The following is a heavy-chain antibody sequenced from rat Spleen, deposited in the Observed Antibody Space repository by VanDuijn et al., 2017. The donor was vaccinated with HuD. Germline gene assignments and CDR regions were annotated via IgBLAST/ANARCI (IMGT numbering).Heavy chain of an antibody. D-gene: IGHD5-1*01. CDR2: ISPSGGST. Sequence: EVQLVESGGGLVQPGGSLKLSCVASGFTFNNYWMTWIRQAPGKGLEWVASISPSGGSTYYPDSVKGRFTISRDNAKSTQYLQMDSLRSEDTATYYGATGSYFDYWGQGVMVTVSS. V-gene: IGHV5-31*01. J-gene: IGHJ2*01. CDR3: ATGSYFDY. CDR1: GFTFNNYW.